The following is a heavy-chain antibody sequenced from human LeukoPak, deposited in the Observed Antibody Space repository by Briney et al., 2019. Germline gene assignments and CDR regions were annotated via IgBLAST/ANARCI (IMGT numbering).Heavy chain of an antibody. CDR3: AKDTKYQLLYSSDP. CDR2: IRYDGSNK. V-gene: IGHV3-30*02. J-gene: IGHJ5*02. D-gene: IGHD2-2*02. CDR1: GFTFSSYG. Sequence: GSLRLSCAASGFTFSSYGMHWVRQAPGKGLEWVAFIRYDGSNKYYADSVKGRFTISRDNSKNTLYLQMNSLRAEDTAVYYCAKDTKYQLLYSSDPWGQGTLVTVSS.